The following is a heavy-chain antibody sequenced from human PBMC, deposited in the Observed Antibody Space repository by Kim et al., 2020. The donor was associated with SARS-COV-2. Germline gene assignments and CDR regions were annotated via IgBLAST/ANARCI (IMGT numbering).Heavy chain of an antibody. CDR3: ARPSGSGSHLDY. V-gene: IGHV4-30-2*04. J-gene: IGHJ4*02. Sequence: YNPSLKSRVTISVDTDKNQFSLKLSSVTAADTAVYYCARPSGSGSHLDYWGQGTLVTVSS. D-gene: IGHD3-10*01.